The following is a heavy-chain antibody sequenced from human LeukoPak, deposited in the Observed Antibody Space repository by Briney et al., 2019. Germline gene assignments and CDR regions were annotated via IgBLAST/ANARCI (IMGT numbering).Heavy chain of an antibody. J-gene: IGHJ4*02. D-gene: IGHD3-10*01. V-gene: IGHV3-53*01. CDR3: AREYPYGSGTY. CDR2: IYSGGST. CDR1: GFTVSSNY. Sequence: GGSLRLSCAASGFTVSSNYMSWVRQAPGKGLEWVSVIYSGGSTYSADSVKGRFTISRDNSKNTLYLQMNSLRAEDTAVYYCAREYPYGSGTYWGQGTLVTVSS.